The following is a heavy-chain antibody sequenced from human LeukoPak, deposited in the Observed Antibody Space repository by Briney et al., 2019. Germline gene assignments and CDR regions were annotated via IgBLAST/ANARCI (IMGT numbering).Heavy chain of an antibody. V-gene: IGHV3-7*01. CDR2: IKQDGSEK. CDR3: ARDLRL. CDR1: GFTFSSYW. Sequence: TGGSLRLSCVASGFTFSSYWMSWVRQAPGKGLEWVANIKQDGSEKYYVDSVKGRFTISRDNAKNSLYLQMNSLRADDAAVYYCARDLRLWGQGTLVTVSS. J-gene: IGHJ4*02.